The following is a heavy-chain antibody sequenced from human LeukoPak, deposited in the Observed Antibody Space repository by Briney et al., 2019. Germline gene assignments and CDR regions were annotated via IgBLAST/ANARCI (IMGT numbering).Heavy chain of an antibody. CDR2: IYYSGST. Sequence: PSETLSLTCTVSGGSISSSSYYWVWIRPPPGKGLEWIGSIYYSGSTYYTPSLKSRVTISVDTSKNQFSLKLSSVTAAGMAVYYCARRGRGVATQGFDYWGQGTLVTVSS. CDR1: GGSISSSSYY. CDR3: ARRGRGVATQGFDY. J-gene: IGHJ4*02. V-gene: IGHV4-39*01. D-gene: IGHD5-12*01.